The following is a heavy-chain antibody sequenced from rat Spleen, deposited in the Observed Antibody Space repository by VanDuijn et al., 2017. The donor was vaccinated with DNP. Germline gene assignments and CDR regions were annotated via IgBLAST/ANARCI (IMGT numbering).Heavy chain of an antibody. CDR3: ARWGSSYIPGGFAY. D-gene: IGHD1-12*01. CDR2: ISYSGST. V-gene: IGHV3-1*01. CDR1: DYSITSNY. Sequence: EVQLQESGPGLVKPSQSLSLTCSVTDYSITSNYWGWIRKFPGNKMEWIGHISYSGSTSYNPSLKSRFSITRDTSKNQFFLQLNSVITEDTATYYCARWGSSYIPGGFAYWGQGTLVTVSS. J-gene: IGHJ3*01.